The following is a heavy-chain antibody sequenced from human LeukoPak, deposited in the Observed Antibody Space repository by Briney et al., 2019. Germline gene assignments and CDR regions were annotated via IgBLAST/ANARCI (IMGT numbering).Heavy chain of an antibody. V-gene: IGHV4-59*01. Sequence: SETLSLTCTVSGGSMSDYHWSWIRQPPGKGLEYIGYIYNRGSTHYNPSLKSRVTISADTSKKQFSLKLTSVTAADTAVYYCAKEQVMYYDFWSGYPYGVAIDYWGQGTLVTVSS. J-gene: IGHJ4*02. D-gene: IGHD3-3*01. CDR3: AKEQVMYYDFWSGYPYGVAIDY. CDR1: GGSMSDYH. CDR2: IYNRGST.